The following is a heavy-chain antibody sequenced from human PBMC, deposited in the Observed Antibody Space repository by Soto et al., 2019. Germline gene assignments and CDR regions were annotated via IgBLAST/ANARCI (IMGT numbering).Heavy chain of an antibody. V-gene: IGHV2-5*02. Sequence: QITLKESGPTLVKPTQTLTLTCTFSAFSLSTGGVGVGWIRQPPGKALEWLALIYWDDDKRYSPSLRSRLTITKDTSKNPVVLTMPNMDPVDTATYYCIQSRCGGDCLQSYASYYYYGMDVWGQGTTVTVSS. CDR3: IQSRCGGDCLQSYASYYYYGMDV. CDR1: AFSLSTGGVG. J-gene: IGHJ6*02. D-gene: IGHD2-21*02. CDR2: IYWDDDK.